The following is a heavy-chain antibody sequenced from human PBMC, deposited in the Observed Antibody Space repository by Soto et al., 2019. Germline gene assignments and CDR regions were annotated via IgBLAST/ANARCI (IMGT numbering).Heavy chain of an antibody. J-gene: IGHJ4*02. Sequence: QVQLVQSGAEVKKPGSSVKVSCKASGGTFSSYTISWVRQAPGQGLEWMGRIIPILGIANYAQKFQGRVTITADKSTSTAYMELSSLRSEDTAVYYCARSRVVVAGVGFATLKHWGQGTLVTVSS. D-gene: IGHD2-15*01. CDR2: IIPILGIA. CDR1: GGTFSSYT. V-gene: IGHV1-69*02. CDR3: ARSRVVVAGVGFATLKH.